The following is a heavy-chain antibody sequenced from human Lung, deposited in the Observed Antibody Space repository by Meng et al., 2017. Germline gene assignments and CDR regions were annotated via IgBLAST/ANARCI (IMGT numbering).Heavy chain of an antibody. V-gene: IGHV4-34*12. CDR2: IIDSGST. D-gene: IGHD6-19*01. J-gene: IGHJ4*02. Sequence: QVQLHQWGAGLLKPSETLSRTCAVYGGSFSGYYWSWIRQPPGKGLEWIGEIIDSGSTNYNPSLKSRVTISVDTSKNQFSLRVTSVTAADRAVYYCVRRTYSSGWYFDYWGQGTLVTVSS. CDR3: VRRTYSSGWYFDY. CDR1: GGSFSGYY.